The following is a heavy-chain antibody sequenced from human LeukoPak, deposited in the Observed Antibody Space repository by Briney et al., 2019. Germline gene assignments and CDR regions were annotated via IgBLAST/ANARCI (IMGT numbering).Heavy chain of an antibody. J-gene: IGHJ4*02. V-gene: IGHV3-53*01. Sequence: GGSLRLSCAASGFTVSSNYMSWVRQAPGKGLEWVSVVYSGGTTYYADSVKGRFTISRESSKKTVYLQMNSLRVGDTAVYYCARDHQVSYFDYWGQGTLVTVSS. CDR2: VYSGGTT. D-gene: IGHD6-6*01. CDR3: ARDHQVSYFDY. CDR1: GFTVSSNY.